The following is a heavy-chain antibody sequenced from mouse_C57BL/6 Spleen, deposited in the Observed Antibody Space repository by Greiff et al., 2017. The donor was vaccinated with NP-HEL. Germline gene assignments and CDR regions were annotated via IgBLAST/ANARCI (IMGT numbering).Heavy chain of an antibody. J-gene: IGHJ4*01. CDR1: GYTFTSCW. V-gene: IGHV1-61*01. CDR3: ARCYYGSSFYAMDY. Sequence: QVQLQQPGAELVRPGSSVKLSCKASGYTFTSCWMDWVKQRPGQGLEWIGNIYPSDSETHYNQKFKDKATLTVDKSSSTAYMQLSSLTSEDSAVYYCARCYYGSSFYAMDYWGQGTSVTVSS. CDR2: IYPSDSET. D-gene: IGHD1-1*01.